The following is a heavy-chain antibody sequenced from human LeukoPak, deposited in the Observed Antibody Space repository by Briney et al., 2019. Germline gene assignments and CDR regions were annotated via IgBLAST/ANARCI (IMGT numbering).Heavy chain of an antibody. CDR1: GYNFTNNW. J-gene: IGHJ4*02. D-gene: IGHD3-16*01. CDR2: IYPGDSDT. CDR3: ARPGQLGEYTPYHFDY. V-gene: IGHV5-51*01. Sequence: GESLKISCKGSGYNFTNNWISWVRQMPGKGPEWMGIIYPGDSDTRYSPSFQGQVTISADKSISTAYLQWSSLKASDTAMYYCARPGQLGEYTPYHFDYWGQGILVTVSS.